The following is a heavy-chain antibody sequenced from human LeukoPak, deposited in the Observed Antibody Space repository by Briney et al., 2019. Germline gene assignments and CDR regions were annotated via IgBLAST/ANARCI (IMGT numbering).Heavy chain of an antibody. Sequence: PGGSLRLSCAASGFTFGSYSMNWVRQAPGKGLEWVSYISSSSSTIYYADSVKGRFTISRDNAKNSLYLQMNSLRAEDTAVYYCARDDDYGDYELPAYYWGQGTLVTVSS. D-gene: IGHD4-17*01. V-gene: IGHV3-48*01. CDR2: ISSSSSTI. CDR3: ARDDDYGDYELPAYY. J-gene: IGHJ4*02. CDR1: GFTFGSYS.